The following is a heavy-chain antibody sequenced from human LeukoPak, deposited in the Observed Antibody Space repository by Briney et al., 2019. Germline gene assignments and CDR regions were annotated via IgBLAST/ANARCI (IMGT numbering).Heavy chain of an antibody. V-gene: IGHV1-3*01. D-gene: IGHD5-24*01. J-gene: IGHJ4*02. CDR1: GYTFTSYA. CDR3: ARGGDGYWSWYFDY. Sequence: GASVKVSCKASGYTFTSYAMHWVRQAPGQRLEWMGWINAGNGNTKYSQKFQGRVTITRDTSVSTAYVELSSLRSEDTAVYYCARGGDGYWSWYFDYWGQGTLVTVSS. CDR2: INAGNGNT.